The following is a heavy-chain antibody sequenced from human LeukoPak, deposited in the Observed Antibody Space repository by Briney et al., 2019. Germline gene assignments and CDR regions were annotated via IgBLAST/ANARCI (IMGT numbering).Heavy chain of an antibody. J-gene: IGHJ4*02. CDR2: ISGSGGST. CDR1: GFTFSSYA. CDR3: AKSSGSFYNEFDY. V-gene: IGHV3-23*01. Sequence: GGSLRLSCAASGFTFSSYAMTWVRQAPGKGLEWVSPISGSGGSTYYADSVKGRFTISRDNSNNTLYLQMNSLRAEDTAVYYCAKSSGSFYNEFDYWGQGTLVTVSS. D-gene: IGHD3-10*01.